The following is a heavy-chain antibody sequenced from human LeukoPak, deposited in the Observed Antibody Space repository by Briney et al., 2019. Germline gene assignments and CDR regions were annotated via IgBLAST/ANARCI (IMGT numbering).Heavy chain of an antibody. CDR2: INNVASHI. V-gene: IGHV3-21*01. D-gene: IGHD5/OR15-5a*01. J-gene: IGHJ4*02. Sequence: GGSLRLSCAASGFTFSSSAMNWVRQAPGKRLEWVSSINNVASHIYYAHSVKGRFTISRDNAKNSLYLQMNSLSDEDTAVYYCARDPTQYLRYGHFDYWGQGTLVTVSS. CDR1: GFTFSSSA. CDR3: ARDPTQYLRYGHFDY.